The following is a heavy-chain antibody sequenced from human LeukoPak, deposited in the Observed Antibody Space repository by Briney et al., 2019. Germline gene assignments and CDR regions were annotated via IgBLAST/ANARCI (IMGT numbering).Heavy chain of an antibody. J-gene: IGHJ1*01. D-gene: IGHD3-22*01. CDR1: GGSFSGYY. CDR2: INHSGGT. Sequence: SETLSLTCAVYGGSFSGYYWSWIRQPPGKGLEWIGDINHSGGTNYNPSLKSRVTISIDTSKNHFSLKLSSVTAADTAVYYCARYYYDSSGYYAVYFQYWGQGTLVTVSS. V-gene: IGHV4-34*01. CDR3: ARYYYDSSGYYAVYFQY.